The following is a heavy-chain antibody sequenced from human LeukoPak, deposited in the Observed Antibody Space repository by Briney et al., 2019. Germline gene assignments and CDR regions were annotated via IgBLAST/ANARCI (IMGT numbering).Heavy chain of an antibody. J-gene: IGHJ4*02. CDR3: ARGAGPSSADYFDS. V-gene: IGHV4-61*08. CDR2: INHSGST. CDR1: GGSISSGGYY. Sequence: SETLSLTCTVSGGSISSGGYYWSWIRQPPGKGLEWIGEINHSGSTNYNPSLRDRVTISIDTSKNQFFLKLSSVTAADTAVFYCARGAGPSSADYFDSWGQGTLVTVSS.